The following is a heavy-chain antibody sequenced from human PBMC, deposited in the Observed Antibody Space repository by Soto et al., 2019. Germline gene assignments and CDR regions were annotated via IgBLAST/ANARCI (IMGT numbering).Heavy chain of an antibody. D-gene: IGHD2-2*01. CDR2: IIPIFGTA. V-gene: IGHV1-69*13. Sequence: GASVKVSCKASGGTFSSYAISWVRQAPGQGLEWMGGIIPIFGTANYAQKFQGRVTITADESTSTAYMELSSLRSEDTAVYYCARVAIHLGYCSSTSCYRWNWFDPWGQGTLVTVSS. J-gene: IGHJ5*02. CDR3: ARVAIHLGYCSSTSCYRWNWFDP. CDR1: GGTFSSYA.